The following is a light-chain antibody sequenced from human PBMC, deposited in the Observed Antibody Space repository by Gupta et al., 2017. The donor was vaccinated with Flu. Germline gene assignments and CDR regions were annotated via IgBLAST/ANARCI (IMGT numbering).Light chain of an antibody. CDR2: GAS. V-gene: IGKV3-20*01. CDR3: QQYGSSPLT. Sequence: ERATLSCRASQSVISNYLAWYQQKPGQAPRLLIYGASRRATGIPDRISGSGSGADFTLTISRLEPEDFAVYYCQQYGSSPLTFGGGTKVKIK. CDR1: QSVISNY. J-gene: IGKJ4*01.